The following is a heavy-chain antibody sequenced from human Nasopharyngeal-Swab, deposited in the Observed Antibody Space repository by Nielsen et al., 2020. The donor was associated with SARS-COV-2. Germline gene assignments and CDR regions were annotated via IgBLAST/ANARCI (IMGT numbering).Heavy chain of an antibody. CDR2: IKTKVNSYAT. J-gene: IGHJ4*02. CDR1: EFSFSGST. V-gene: IGHV3-73*01. CDR3: TSVSGSSWPNFNY. D-gene: IGHD6-13*01. Sequence: GESLKISCTSSEFSFSGSTIHWVRQASGKGLGWVGRIKTKVNSYATAYGASVKGMFTISRDDSKNTAYLQMNSLKTEDTAVYYCTSVSGSSWPNFNYWGQGTLVSVSS.